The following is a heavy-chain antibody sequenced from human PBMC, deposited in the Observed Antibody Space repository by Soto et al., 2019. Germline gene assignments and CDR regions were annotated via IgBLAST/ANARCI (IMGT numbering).Heavy chain of an antibody. Sequence: SATLSLTCTVSGGSISSGDYYWSWIRHPPGKGLEWIGYIYYSGITYYNPSLKSRVTISVDTSKNQFSLKLSSVTAADTAVYYCARGLGSSSWYFDYWGQGTLVTVSS. D-gene: IGHD6-13*01. CDR3: ARGLGSSSWYFDY. V-gene: IGHV4-30-4*01. CDR1: GGSISSGDYY. CDR2: IYYSGIT. J-gene: IGHJ4*02.